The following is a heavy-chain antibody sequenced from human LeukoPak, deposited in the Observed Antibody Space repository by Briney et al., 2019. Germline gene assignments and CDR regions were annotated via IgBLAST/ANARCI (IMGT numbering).Heavy chain of an antibody. CDR1: GYTFTSYG. Sequence: ALVKVSCKASGYTFTSYGISWVRQAPGQGLEWMGWISAYNGNTNYAQKLQGRVTMTTDTSTSTAYMELRSLRSDDTAVYYCARDLSSTSWRAFDIWAKGQWSPSLQ. CDR2: ISAYNGNT. V-gene: IGHV1-18*01. CDR3: ARDLSSTSWRAFDI. J-gene: IGHJ3*02. D-gene: IGHD2-2*01.